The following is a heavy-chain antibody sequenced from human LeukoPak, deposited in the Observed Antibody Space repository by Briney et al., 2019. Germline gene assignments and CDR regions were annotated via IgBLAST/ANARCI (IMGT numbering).Heavy chain of an antibody. CDR3: AREPRQWLLLGVRSAFDI. J-gene: IGHJ3*02. V-gene: IGHV4-61*02. CDR2: IYTSGST. CDR1: GGSISSGSYY. D-gene: IGHD3-22*01. Sequence: PSQTLSLTCTVSGGSISSGSYYWSWIRQPAGKGLEWIGRIYTSGSTNYNPSLKNRATISVDTSKNQFSLKLSSVTAADTAVYHCAREPRQWLLLGVRSAFDIWGQGTMVTVSS.